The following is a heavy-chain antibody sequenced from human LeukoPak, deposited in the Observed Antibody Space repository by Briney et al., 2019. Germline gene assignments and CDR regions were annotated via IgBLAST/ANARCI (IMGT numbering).Heavy chain of an antibody. Sequence: ETGGSLRLSCAASGFTFSSYAMSWVRQAPGKGLEWVSAISGSGGSTYYADSVKVRFTISRDNSKNTLYLQMNSLRAEGTAVYYCARRAGAYSHPYDYWGQGTLVTVSS. CDR2: ISGSGGST. CDR3: ARRAGAYSHPYDY. J-gene: IGHJ4*02. V-gene: IGHV3-23*01. CDR1: GFTFSSYA. D-gene: IGHD4/OR15-4a*01.